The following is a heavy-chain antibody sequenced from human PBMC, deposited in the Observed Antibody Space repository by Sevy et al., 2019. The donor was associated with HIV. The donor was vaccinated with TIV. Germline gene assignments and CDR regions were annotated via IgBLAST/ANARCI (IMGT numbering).Heavy chain of an antibody. D-gene: IGHD2-15*01. CDR2: ISGSGGTT. V-gene: IGHV3-23*01. Sequence: GGSLRLSCAASGFTFSTYTMNWVRQAPGKGLEWVSAISGSGGTTYNADSLKGRFTISRDTSKNTLYLQMISLRAEDTAVYYCAKGDRTFYGMDVWGQGTTVTVSS. CDR3: AKGDRTFYGMDV. CDR1: GFTFSTYT. J-gene: IGHJ6*02.